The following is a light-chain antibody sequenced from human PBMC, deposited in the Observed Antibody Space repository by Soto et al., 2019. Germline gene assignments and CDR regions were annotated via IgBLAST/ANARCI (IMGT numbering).Light chain of an antibody. Sequence: EIVLTQSPDTLSLSPGEGASLSCRASRSFASSYLAWYQQRPGQAPRLLIYAASIRATGIPDRFSGSGSATDFTLTISRLEPEDSAVYFCHQYGSSPPYTFGQGTKLVIK. CDR1: RSFASSY. CDR3: HQYGSSPPYT. CDR2: AAS. V-gene: IGKV3-20*01. J-gene: IGKJ2*01.